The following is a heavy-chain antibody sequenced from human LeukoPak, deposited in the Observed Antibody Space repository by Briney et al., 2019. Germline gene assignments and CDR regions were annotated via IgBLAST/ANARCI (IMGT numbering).Heavy chain of an antibody. CDR2: ISSGSSSI. Sequence: PGGTLRLSCAASGFTFSSYGMSWVRQAPGKGLEWVSSISSGSSSIYYADSVKGRFTISRDNAKNSLYLQMINLRAEDTAVYYCATSRRDGYGYRALELPPSPVDWGQGTLVIVSS. J-gene: IGHJ4*02. CDR1: GFTFSSYG. V-gene: IGHV3-21*01. D-gene: IGHD5-18*01. CDR3: ATSRRDGYGYRALELPPSPVD.